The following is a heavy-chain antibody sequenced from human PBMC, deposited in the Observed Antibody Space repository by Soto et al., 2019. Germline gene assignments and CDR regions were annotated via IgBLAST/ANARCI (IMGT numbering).Heavy chain of an antibody. V-gene: IGHV4-31*03. CDR1: GVSISNGVYY. CDR2: IYYSGST. Sequence: PSETLSLTCTVSGVSISNGVYYWSWIRQHPGKGLEWIGYIYYSGSTYYNPSLKSRVTISVDTSKNQFSLKLSSVTAADTAVYYCASPITYGDYVLDYWGQGTLVTVSS. D-gene: IGHD4-17*01. J-gene: IGHJ4*02. CDR3: ASPITYGDYVLDY.